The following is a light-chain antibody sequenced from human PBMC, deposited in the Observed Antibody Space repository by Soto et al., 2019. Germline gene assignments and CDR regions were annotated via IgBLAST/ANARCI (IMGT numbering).Light chain of an antibody. CDR2: EVT. CDR3: SSYARTSTLV. J-gene: IGLJ2*01. CDR1: SSDFGGYNY. V-gene: IGLV2-14*01. Sequence: QSALTQPASVSGSPGQSITISCTGTSSDFGGYNYVSWYQQNPGKAPKLMIYEVTNRPSGVSNRFSASKSGNTASLTISGLQAEDEADYYCSSYARTSTLVFGGGTKLTVL.